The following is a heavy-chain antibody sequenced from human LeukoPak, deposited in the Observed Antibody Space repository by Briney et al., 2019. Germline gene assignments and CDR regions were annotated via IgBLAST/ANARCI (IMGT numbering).Heavy chain of an antibody. CDR1: GFAFSDYA. D-gene: IGHD3-16*01. CDR2: ISGNGTT. V-gene: IGHV3-23*01. J-gene: IGHJ5*01. Sequence: GGSLRLSCAASGFAFSDYAMHWVRQAPGKGLQWVSAISGNGTTFYADFVKGRFIVSRDNSKNTLYLQIDSLRTEDTATYFCSKEGAPPMIPFDFWGQGSLVVVSA. CDR3: SKEGAPPMIPFDF.